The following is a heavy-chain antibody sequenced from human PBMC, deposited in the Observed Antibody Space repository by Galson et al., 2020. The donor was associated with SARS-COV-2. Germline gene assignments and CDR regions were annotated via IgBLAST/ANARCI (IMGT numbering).Heavy chain of an antibody. D-gene: IGHD3-22*01. V-gene: IGHV3-30*04. J-gene: IGHJ4*02. CDR2: ISYDGGNI. Sequence: GGSLRLSCAASGFTFSTYAMHWVRQAPGKGLEWVAVISYDGGNIFYSDSVKGRFSISRDNSEKTLFLQMDSLRPGDTAVYYCACTNYDSSGYDARPPPEHWGQGTLVTVSP. CDR1: GFTFSTYA. CDR3: ACTNYDSSGYDARPPPEH.